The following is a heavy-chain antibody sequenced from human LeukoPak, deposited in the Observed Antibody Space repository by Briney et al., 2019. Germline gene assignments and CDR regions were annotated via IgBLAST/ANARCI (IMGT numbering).Heavy chain of an antibody. CDR2: ISISGTST. D-gene: IGHD3-10*01. V-gene: IGHV3-23*01. CDR3: AKDGLAGSRDYFDY. CDR1: GFTFSNYA. Sequence: PGGSLRLSCAASGFTFSNYAMSWVRQAPGKGLEWVSGISISGTSTYYADSVKGRFTISRDNSKNTLYLQMNSLRAEDTAVYYCAKDGLAGSRDYFDYWGQGTLVTVSS. J-gene: IGHJ4*02.